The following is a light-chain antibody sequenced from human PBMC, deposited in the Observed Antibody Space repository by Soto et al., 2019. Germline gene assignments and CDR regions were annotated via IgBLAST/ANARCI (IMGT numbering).Light chain of an antibody. V-gene: IGLV2-18*02. J-gene: IGLJ1*01. CDR1: SSDVGSYNR. Sequence: QSALTQPPSVSGSPGQSVTISCIGTSSDVGSYNRVSWYQQSPGTAPKLIIYEGYTRPSGVPDRFSASKSGNTASLTISGLQAEDEADYYCNSYTISDTYVFGTGTKVTVL. CDR3: NSYTISDTYV. CDR2: EGY.